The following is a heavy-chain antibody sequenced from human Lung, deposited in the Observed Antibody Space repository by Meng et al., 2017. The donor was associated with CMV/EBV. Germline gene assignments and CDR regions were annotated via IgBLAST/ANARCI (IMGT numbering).Heavy chain of an antibody. CDR1: GFIFSNYA. V-gene: IGHV3-23*01. Sequence: ESXKISXAASGFIFSNYAMTWVRQAPGKGLEWVSGISGIGGSIYYAESVKGRFAISRDNSRNMLYLQMNNLRAEDTAKYYCAKIGYCSTASCNTWGYFDYWGQGTXVTVSS. CDR2: ISGIGGSI. J-gene: IGHJ4*02. D-gene: IGHD2-2*02. CDR3: AKIGYCSTASCNTWGYFDY.